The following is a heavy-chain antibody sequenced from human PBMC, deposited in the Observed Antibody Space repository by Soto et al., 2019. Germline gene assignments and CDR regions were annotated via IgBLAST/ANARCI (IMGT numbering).Heavy chain of an antibody. CDR3: VGYRYGYWDVGMDF. Sequence: SLLLSCAASGFTFSSYGMYWVRQAPGKGLEWVAVISYDGSDKYYADSVKGRFTISRDNSKNTLYLQMNSLRAEDTAVYYGVGYRYGYWDVGMDFWGQGTTVTFS. J-gene: IGHJ6*02. CDR1: GFTFSSYG. D-gene: IGHD5-18*01. V-gene: IGHV3-30*03. CDR2: ISYDGSDK.